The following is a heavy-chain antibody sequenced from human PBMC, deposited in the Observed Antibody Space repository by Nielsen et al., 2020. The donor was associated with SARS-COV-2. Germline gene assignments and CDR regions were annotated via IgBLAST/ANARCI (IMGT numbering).Heavy chain of an antibody. CDR3: ARDQDGGAATSNWYFDL. CDR2: LIPSSGSA. CDR1: GFSFSDSA. Sequence: GESLKISCAASGFSFSDSAMSWVRQAPGKGLEWVSALIPSSGSAYYADSVKGRFTISRDNPQNTLWLQMNSLRVEDTAVYYCARDQDGGAATSNWYFDLWGRGTLVIVSS. J-gene: IGHJ2*01. D-gene: IGHD6-25*01. V-gene: IGHV3-23*01.